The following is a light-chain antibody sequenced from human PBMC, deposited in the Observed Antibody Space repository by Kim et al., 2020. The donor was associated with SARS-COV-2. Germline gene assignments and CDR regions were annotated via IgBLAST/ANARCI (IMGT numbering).Light chain of an antibody. CDR1: QSISSW. J-gene: IGKJ1*01. Sequence: SAAVGDRVTTTCRASQSISSWLAWYQQKPEKAPKLLIYDASSLERGVPSRFSGSGSGKEFTLTISSLQPDDFATYYCQQYNSYWTFGQGTKVHIK. CDR3: QQYNSYWT. V-gene: IGKV1-5*01. CDR2: DAS.